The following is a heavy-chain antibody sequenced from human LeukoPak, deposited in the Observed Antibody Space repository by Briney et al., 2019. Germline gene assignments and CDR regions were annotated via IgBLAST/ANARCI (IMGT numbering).Heavy chain of an antibody. CDR1: GGSISSYY. CDR3: ARCPRAAFDI. J-gene: IGHJ3*02. CDR2: IYYSGST. V-gene: IGHV4-59*01. Sequence: SETLSLTCAVSGGSISSYYWSWIRQPPGKGLEWIGYIYYSGSTNYNPSLKSRVTISVDTSKNQFSLKLSSVTAADTAVYYCARCPRAAFDIWGQGTMVTVSS.